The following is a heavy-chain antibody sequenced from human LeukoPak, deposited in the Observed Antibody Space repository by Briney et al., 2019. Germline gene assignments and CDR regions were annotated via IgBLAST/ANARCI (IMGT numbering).Heavy chain of an antibody. CDR3: VRGPGGGSSWYDY. Sequence: PRGSLRLSCAASGFTYSNYGMHWVRQAPGKGLEWVAVIWYDGSNKYYEDSVKGRFTISRDNSKNTLYLQMNSLRAEDTAVYYCVRGPGGGSSWYDYWGQGTLVTVSS. CDR1: GFTYSNYG. D-gene: IGHD6-13*01. J-gene: IGHJ4*02. CDR2: IWYDGSNK. V-gene: IGHV3-33*01.